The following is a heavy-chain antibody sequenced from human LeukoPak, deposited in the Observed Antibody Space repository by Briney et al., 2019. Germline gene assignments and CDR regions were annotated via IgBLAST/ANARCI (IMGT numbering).Heavy chain of an antibody. D-gene: IGHD5-12*01. CDR3: ARGWINADY. V-gene: IGHV4-34*01. J-gene: IGHJ4*02. CDR2: INHSGST. CDR1: GGSFSGYS. Sequence: SETLSLTCAVYGGSFSGYSWSWIRQPPGKGLEWIAEINHSGSTNYNPSLKSRVTISVDTSKNQFSLKLSSVTAADTAVYYCARGWINADYWGQGTLVTVSS.